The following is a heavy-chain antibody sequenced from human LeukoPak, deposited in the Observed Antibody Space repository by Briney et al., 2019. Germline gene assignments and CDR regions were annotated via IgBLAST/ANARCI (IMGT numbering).Heavy chain of an antibody. CDR2: ISGSGDST. V-gene: IGHV3-23*01. J-gene: IGHJ4*02. CDR1: GFTFSTYG. CDR3: AKNFAGVAAASLDY. D-gene: IGHD6-13*01. Sequence: PGGSLRLSCAASGFTFSTYGMSWVRQAPGKGLEWVSAISGSGDSTYYADSVKGRFTIPRDNSKYTLSLQMNSLRAEDTAVYYCAKNFAGVAAASLDYWGQGTLVTVSS.